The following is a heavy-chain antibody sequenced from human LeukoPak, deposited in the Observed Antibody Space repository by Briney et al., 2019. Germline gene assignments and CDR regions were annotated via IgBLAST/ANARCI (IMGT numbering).Heavy chain of an antibody. CDR2: ISSSGSTI. CDR3: ARDPGYCDNTSCYAANFDY. J-gene: IGHJ4*02. CDR1: GFTFSSYE. D-gene: IGHD2-2*01. V-gene: IGHV3-48*03. Sequence: GGSLRLSCAASGFTFSSYEMNWVRQAPGKGLEWVSYISSSGSTIYYADSVKGRFTISRDNAKNSLYLQMNSLRAEDTAVYYCARDPGYCDNTSCYAANFDYWGQGTLVTVSS.